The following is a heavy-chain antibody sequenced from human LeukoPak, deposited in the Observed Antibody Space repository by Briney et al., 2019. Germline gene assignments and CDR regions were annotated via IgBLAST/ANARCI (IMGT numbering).Heavy chain of an antibody. CDR3: ASSIVVVPAAIRAWFDP. J-gene: IGHJ5*02. D-gene: IGHD2-2*01. Sequence: SETLSLTCTVSGVSITGDYWSWIRQPPGKGLEWIGEINHSGSTNYNPSLKSRVTISVDTSKNQFSLKLSSVTAADTAVYYCASSIVVVPAAIRAWFDPWGQGTLVTVSS. CDR1: GVSITGDY. V-gene: IGHV4-34*01. CDR2: INHSGST.